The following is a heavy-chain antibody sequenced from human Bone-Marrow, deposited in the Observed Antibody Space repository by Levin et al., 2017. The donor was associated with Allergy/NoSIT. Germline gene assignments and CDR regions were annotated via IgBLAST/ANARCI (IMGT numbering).Heavy chain of an antibody. D-gene: IGHD4-17*01. Sequence: GESLKISCKASGYTFTSYAMNWVRQAPGQGLEWMGWINTNTGNPTYAQGFTGRFVFSLDTFVSTAYLQISSLKAEDTAVYYCARDPPWTTVNGGNDYWGQGTLVTVSS. CDR1: GYTFTSYA. J-gene: IGHJ4*02. CDR2: INTNTGNP. V-gene: IGHV7-4-1*02. CDR3: ARDPPWTTVNGGNDY.